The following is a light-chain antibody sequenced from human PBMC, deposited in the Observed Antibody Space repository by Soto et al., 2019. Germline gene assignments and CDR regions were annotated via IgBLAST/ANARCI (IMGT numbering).Light chain of an antibody. Sequence: QAVATQPPSVSGAPGQRVTISCTGSSSNIGAGYDVHWYQQLPGTAPKLLIYGNSNRPSGVPDRFSGSKSGTSASLAITGLQAEDEADYYCQSYDSSLSGFWVFGGGTKVTVL. V-gene: IGLV1-40*01. CDR2: GNS. J-gene: IGLJ3*02. CDR1: SSNIGAGYD. CDR3: QSYDSSLSGFWV.